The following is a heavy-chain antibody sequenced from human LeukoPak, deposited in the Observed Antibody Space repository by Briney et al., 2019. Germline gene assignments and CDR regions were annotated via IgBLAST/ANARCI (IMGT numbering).Heavy chain of an antibody. D-gene: IGHD3-10*01. Sequence: PGGSLRLSCAASGFTFSSYAMHWVRQAPGKGLEWVAVISYDGSNKYYADSVKGRFTISRDNSKNTLYLQMNSLRAEDTAVYYCARDQSQRITMVRGVHFDYWGQGTLVTVSS. CDR3: ARDQSQRITMVRGVHFDY. J-gene: IGHJ4*02. V-gene: IGHV3-30-3*01. CDR1: GFTFSSYA. CDR2: ISYDGSNK.